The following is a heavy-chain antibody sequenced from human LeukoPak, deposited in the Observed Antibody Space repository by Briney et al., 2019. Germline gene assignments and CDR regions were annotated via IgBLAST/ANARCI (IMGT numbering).Heavy chain of an antibody. D-gene: IGHD6-19*01. Sequence: SETLSLTCTVPGGSISSSSYYWGWIRQPPGKGLEWIGSIYYSGSTYYNPSLKSRVTISVDTSKNQFSLKLSSVTAADTAVYYCARVKKPRAQWLVPGYYYYGMDVWGQGTTVTVSS. CDR2: IYYSGST. J-gene: IGHJ6*02. V-gene: IGHV4-39*07. CDR3: ARVKKPRAQWLVPGYYYYGMDV. CDR1: GGSISSSSYY.